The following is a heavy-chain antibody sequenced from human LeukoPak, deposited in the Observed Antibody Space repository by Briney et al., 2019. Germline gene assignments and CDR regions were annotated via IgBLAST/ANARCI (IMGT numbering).Heavy chain of an antibody. D-gene: IGHD6-13*01. J-gene: IGHJ4*02. CDR2: INHSGST. CDR3: ASRLRSSWNGEIDY. V-gene: IGHV4-34*01. CDR1: GGSFSGYY. Sequence: SETLSLTCAVYGGSFSGYYWSWIRQPPGKGLEWIGEINHSGSTNCNPSLKSRVTISVNTSKNQFSLKLSSVTAADTAVYYCASRLRSSWNGEIDYWGQGTLVTVSS.